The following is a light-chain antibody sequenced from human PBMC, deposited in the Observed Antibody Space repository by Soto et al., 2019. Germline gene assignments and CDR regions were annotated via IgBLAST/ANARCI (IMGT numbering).Light chain of an antibody. J-gene: IGLJ1*01. CDR1: SSDVGGYNY. CDR3: TSYTSSDTLLYV. Sequence: HSALTXPASVSGSPGQSITISCTGTSSDVGGYNYVSWYQQHPGKAPKLLIYEVSHRPSGVSNRFSGSKSGNTASLTISGLQAEDEADYYCTSYTSSDTLLYVFGTGTKVTVL. V-gene: IGLV2-14*01. CDR2: EVS.